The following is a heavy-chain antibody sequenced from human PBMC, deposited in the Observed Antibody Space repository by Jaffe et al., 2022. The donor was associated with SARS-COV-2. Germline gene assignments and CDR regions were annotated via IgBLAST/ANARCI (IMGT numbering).Heavy chain of an antibody. CDR3: ARDHYSLGFGEFSPLGPSVPPQPTNHYYMDV. Sequence: EVQLVESGGGLVQPGGSLRLSCVASGFTFSDYSMNWVRQAPGKGLEWVSYISSSTNTIYYADSVKGRFTISRDNAKKSLYLQMNSLRAEDTAVYYCARDHYSLGFGEFSPLGPSVPPQPTNHYYMDVWGKGTTVTVSS. D-gene: IGHD3-10*01. J-gene: IGHJ6*03. V-gene: IGHV3-48*01. CDR1: GFTFSDYS. CDR2: ISSSTNTI.